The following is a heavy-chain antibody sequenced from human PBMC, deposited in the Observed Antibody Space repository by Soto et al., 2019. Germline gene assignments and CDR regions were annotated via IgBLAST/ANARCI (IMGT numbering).Heavy chain of an antibody. D-gene: IGHD3-16*02. V-gene: IGHV3-23*01. Sequence: AGGSLRLSCVASGFTFSSFAMSWVRQAPGKGLEWVSTLSGSGGDTYYADSVKGRFTTSRDKSKNTLYLQMDRLRVEDTAVYYCAKRGGYDYVWKSYRPDYWGQGTLVTVSS. J-gene: IGHJ4*02. CDR3: AKRGGYDYVWKSYRPDY. CDR2: LSGSGGDT. CDR1: GFTFSSFA.